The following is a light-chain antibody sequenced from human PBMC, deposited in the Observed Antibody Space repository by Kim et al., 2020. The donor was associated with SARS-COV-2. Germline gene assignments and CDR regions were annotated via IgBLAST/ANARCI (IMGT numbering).Light chain of an antibody. V-gene: IGLV7-46*01. J-gene: IGLJ3*02. Sequence: QAVVTQEPSLTVSPGGTVTLTCASSTGDVTSGHFPYWFQQKPGQAPTTLIYDVSNKHSWTPARFSGSLLGGKAALTFTGAQPEDEAEYYCLLYYSGPRVFGGGTQLTVL. CDR1: TGDVTSGHF. CDR3: LLYYSGPRV. CDR2: DVS.